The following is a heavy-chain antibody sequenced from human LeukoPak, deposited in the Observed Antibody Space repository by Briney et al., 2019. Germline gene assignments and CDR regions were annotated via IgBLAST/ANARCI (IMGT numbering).Heavy chain of an antibody. CDR1: GFTFSSYS. J-gene: IGHJ4*02. Sequence: GGSLRLSCAASGFTFSSYSMNWVRQAPGKGLEWVSSISSSSSYIYYADSVKGRFTISRDNAKNSLYLQMNSLRAEDTAVYYCAREYFDWLLTPNFDYWGQGTLVTVSS. CDR2: ISSSSSYI. V-gene: IGHV3-21*01. D-gene: IGHD3-9*01. CDR3: AREYFDWLLTPNFDY.